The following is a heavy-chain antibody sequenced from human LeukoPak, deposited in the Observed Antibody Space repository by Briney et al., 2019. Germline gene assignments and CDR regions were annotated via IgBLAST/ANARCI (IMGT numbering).Heavy chain of an antibody. CDR2: INHSGST. D-gene: IGHD3-22*01. CDR1: GGSVSSGSYY. Sequence: PSETLSLTCTVSGGSVSSGSYYWSWIRQPPGKGLEWIGEINHSGSTNYNPSLKSRVTISVDTSKNQFSLKLSSVTAADTAVYYCARVTMIVVVNWFDPWGQGTLVTVSS. V-gene: IGHV4-39*07. CDR3: ARVTMIVVVNWFDP. J-gene: IGHJ5*02.